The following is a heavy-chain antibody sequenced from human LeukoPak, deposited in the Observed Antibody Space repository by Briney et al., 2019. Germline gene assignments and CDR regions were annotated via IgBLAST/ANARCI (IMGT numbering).Heavy chain of an antibody. J-gene: IGHJ4*02. CDR1: GFTFSNAW. Sequence: GGSLRLSCAASGFTFSNAWMSWVRQAPGKGLEWVGRIKSKTDGGTTDYAAPVKGRFTISRDDSKNTLYLQMNSLKTEDTAVYYCTTDSTYYYGSGSYNWGQGTLVTVSS. D-gene: IGHD3-10*01. CDR3: TTDSTYYYGSGSYN. CDR2: IKSKTDGGTT. V-gene: IGHV3-15*01.